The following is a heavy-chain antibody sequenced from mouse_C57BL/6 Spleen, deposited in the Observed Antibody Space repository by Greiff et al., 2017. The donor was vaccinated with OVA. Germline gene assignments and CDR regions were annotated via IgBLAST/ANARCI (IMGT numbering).Heavy chain of an antibody. V-gene: IGHV1-52*01. CDR3: ARPHYYGSSYYAMDY. D-gene: IGHD1-1*01. CDR1: GYTFTSYW. J-gene: IGHJ4*01. Sequence: VQLQQPGAELVRPGSSVKLSCKASGYTFTSYWMHWVKQRPIQGLEWIGNIDPSDSETHYNQKFKDKATLTVDKSSSTAYMQRCSLTSEDSAVYYCARPHYYGSSYYAMDYWGQGTSVTVSS. CDR2: IDPSDSET.